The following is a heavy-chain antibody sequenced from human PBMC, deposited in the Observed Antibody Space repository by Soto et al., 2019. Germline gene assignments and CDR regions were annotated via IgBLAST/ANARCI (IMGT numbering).Heavy chain of an antibody. J-gene: IGHJ4*02. CDR2: IYWGDDN. CDR1: GFSLTTSGEG. CDR3: AHRWGVVYEAGFDS. Sequence: QIPLKAPGPTLVKPTQTLTLTFTCSGFSLTTSGEGVGWIRRPPGKALPRLALIYWGDDNRYSPCRKSRPTSTRDTSKNQVFLTMTNMDTLDIDTDYCAHRWGVVYEAGFDSRVQGRLVTVSS. V-gene: IGHV2-5*02. D-gene: IGHD2-2*01.